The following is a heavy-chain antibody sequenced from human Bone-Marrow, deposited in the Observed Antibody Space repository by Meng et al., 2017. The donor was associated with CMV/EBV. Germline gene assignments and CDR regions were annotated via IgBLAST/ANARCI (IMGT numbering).Heavy chain of an antibody. J-gene: IGHJ4*02. CDR3: TGGPWGYY. CDR1: GFTFSSYA. CDR2: IKSKTDGGTT. V-gene: IGHV3-15*01. Sequence: GESLKISCAASGFTFSSYAMHWVRQAPGKGLEWVGRIKSKTDGGTTDYAAPVKGRFTISRDDSKNTLYLQMNSLKTEDTAVYYCTGGPWGYYWGQGTLVTVSS. D-gene: IGHD3-16*01.